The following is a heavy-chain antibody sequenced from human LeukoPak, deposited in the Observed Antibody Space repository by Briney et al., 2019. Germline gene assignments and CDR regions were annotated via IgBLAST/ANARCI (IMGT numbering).Heavy chain of an antibody. CDR1: GFTFSGYW. CDR2: IKEDGSEK. V-gene: IGHV3-7*01. Sequence: GGSLRLSCAASGFTFSGYWMSWVRQAPGKGLEWVANIKEDGSEKYYMDSVKGRFTISRDNAKNSLYLRMDSLRVEDTAVYYCARDPAAADHWGQGTLVAVSS. J-gene: IGHJ4*02. CDR3: ARDPAAADH. D-gene: IGHD6-25*01.